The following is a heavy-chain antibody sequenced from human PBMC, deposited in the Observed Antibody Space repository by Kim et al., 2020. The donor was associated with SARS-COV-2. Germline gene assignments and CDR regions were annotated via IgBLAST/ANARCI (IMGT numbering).Heavy chain of an antibody. CDR3: ARDYYSSSWRYGSPRNYYYYGMDV. V-gene: IGHV6-1*01. D-gene: IGHD6-13*01. CDR1: GDSVSSNSAA. Sequence: SQTLSLTCAISGDSVSSNSAAWNWIRQSPSRGLEWLGRTYYRSKWYNDYAVSVKSRITINPDTSKNQFSLQLNSVTPEDTAVYYCARDYYSSSWRYGSPRNYYYYGMDVWGQGTTVTVSS. J-gene: IGHJ6*02. CDR2: TYYRSKWYN.